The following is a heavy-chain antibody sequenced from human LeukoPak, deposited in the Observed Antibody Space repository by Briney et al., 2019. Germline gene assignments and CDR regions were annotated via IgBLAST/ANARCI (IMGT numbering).Heavy chain of an antibody. Sequence: PGSSQRLSCAASGFSFRRYGIHWVRQAPGKGLEWVAVIWSDGSNKDYADSVKGRFTISRDESKNTLYLQMNSLRAEDTALYYCARDLSSWSPGYWGQGTLVTVSS. J-gene: IGHJ4*02. CDR3: ARDLSSWSPGY. CDR2: IWSDGSNK. V-gene: IGHV3-33*01. CDR1: GFSFRRYG. D-gene: IGHD6-13*01.